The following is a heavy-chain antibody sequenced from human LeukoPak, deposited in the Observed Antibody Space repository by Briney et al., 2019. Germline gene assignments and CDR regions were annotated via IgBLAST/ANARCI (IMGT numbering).Heavy chain of an antibody. Sequence: PGGSLRLSCAASGFTFSSYSMNWVRQAPGKGLEWVSSISSSSSYIYYADSVKGRFTISRDNAKNSLYLQMNSLRAEDTAVYYCARAATKEPYIDYWGQGTLVTVPS. CDR1: GFTFSSYS. J-gene: IGHJ4*02. V-gene: IGHV3-21*01. CDR3: ARAATKEPYIDY. CDR2: ISSSSSYI. D-gene: IGHD6-25*01.